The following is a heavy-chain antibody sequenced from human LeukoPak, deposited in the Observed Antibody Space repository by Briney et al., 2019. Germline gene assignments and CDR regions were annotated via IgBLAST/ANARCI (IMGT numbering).Heavy chain of an antibody. D-gene: IGHD3-10*01. J-gene: IGHJ4*02. CDR3: ARDTITMVRGVLPQFGY. CDR2: INTNTGNP. CDR1: GYTFTSYA. V-gene: IGHV7-4-1*02. Sequence: GASVKVSCKASGYTFTSYAMNWVRQAPGQGLEWMGWINTNTGNPTYAQGFTGRFVFSLDTSVSTAYLQISSLKAEDTAVYYCARDTITMVRGVLPQFGYWGQGTLVTVSS.